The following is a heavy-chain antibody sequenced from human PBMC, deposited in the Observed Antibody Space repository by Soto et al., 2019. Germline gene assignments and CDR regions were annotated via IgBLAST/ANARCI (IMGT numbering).Heavy chain of an antibody. V-gene: IGHV1-18*01. D-gene: IGHD3-9*01. J-gene: IGHJ4*02. CDR2: ISGNSGRT. Sequence: QVQLVQSGAEVKKPGASVKVSCKTSGYSFTNFGISWVRQAPGQGFEWLGWISGNSGRTYYAQKFQGRVTMTRDTPTNTAYIELRRLTSEDTAVLYCVRVVSTDHDRAGVDWCRGTLVSGSS. CDR3: VRVVSTDHDRAGVD. CDR1: GYSFTNFG.